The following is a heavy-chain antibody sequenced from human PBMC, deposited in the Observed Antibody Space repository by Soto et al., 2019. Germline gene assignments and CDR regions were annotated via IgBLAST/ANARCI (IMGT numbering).Heavy chain of an antibody. J-gene: IGHJ4*02. D-gene: IGHD3-3*01. Sequence: PSETLSLTCTVSGGSISSYYWSWIRQPAGKGLEWIGRIYTSGSTNYNPSLKSRVTMSVDTSKNQFSLKLSSVTAADTAVYYCARGDYDFWSGYKYYFDYWGQGALVTVSS. V-gene: IGHV4-4*07. CDR2: IYTSGST. CDR1: GGSISSYY. CDR3: ARGDYDFWSGYKYYFDY.